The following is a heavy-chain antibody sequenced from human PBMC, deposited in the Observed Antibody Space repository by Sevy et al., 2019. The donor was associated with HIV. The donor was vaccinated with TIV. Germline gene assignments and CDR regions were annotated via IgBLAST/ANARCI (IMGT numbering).Heavy chain of an antibody. CDR3: ARDRRVWSGYHYYYYGMDV. D-gene: IGHD3-3*01. Sequence: GGSLRLSCAASGFTFSDYYMSWIRQAPGKGLEWVSYISSSGSTIYYAGSVKGRFTISRDNAKNSLYLQMNSLRAEDTAVYYCARDRRVWSGYHYYYYGMDVWGQGTTVTVSS. CDR2: ISSSGSTI. CDR1: GFTFSDYY. V-gene: IGHV3-11*01. J-gene: IGHJ6*02.